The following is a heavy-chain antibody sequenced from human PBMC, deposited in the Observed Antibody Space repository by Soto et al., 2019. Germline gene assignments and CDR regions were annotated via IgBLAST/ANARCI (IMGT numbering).Heavy chain of an antibody. J-gene: IGHJ2*01. D-gene: IGHD3-3*02. CDR3: ARDHFFFQAEDGIRDTVPVSAFPLNRSSDL. CDR2: IGIGSSTK. Sequence: PGKGLEWVSYIGIGSSTKYYADSVKGRFTISRDNAKNSLYLQMNSLRAEDTAVYYCARDHFFFQAEDGIRDTVPVSAFPLNRSSDL. V-gene: IGHV3-48*01.